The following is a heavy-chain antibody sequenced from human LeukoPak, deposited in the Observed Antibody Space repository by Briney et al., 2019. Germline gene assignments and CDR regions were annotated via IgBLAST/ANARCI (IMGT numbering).Heavy chain of an antibody. Sequence: KPSETLSPTCTVSGGSFSSYYWSWFRQPPGKGLEWIGYIHYSGGSTNYNPSLKSRVTISVDTSKNQFSLKMSSVTATDTAVYYCAAIYYYGAGSQFNDYWGQGTLVTVSS. J-gene: IGHJ4*02. V-gene: IGHV4-59*08. CDR1: GGSFSSYY. CDR3: AAIYYYGAGSQFNDY. D-gene: IGHD3-10*01. CDR2: IHYSGGST.